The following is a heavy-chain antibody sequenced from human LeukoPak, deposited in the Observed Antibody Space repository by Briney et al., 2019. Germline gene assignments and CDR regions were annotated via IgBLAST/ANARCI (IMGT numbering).Heavy chain of an antibody. CDR1: GFTFSNYA. V-gene: IGHV3-23*01. D-gene: IGHD3-22*01. CDR3: AGGNYYDSSEFDY. CDR2: ITNGAAGT. Sequence: GGSLRLSCAASGFTFSNYAMTWVRQAPGQGLEWVSTITNGAAGTFYADSVKGRFTISGDNSKNTLYLQMNSLRAEDTAVYYCAGGNYYDSSEFDYWGQGTLVTVSS. J-gene: IGHJ4*02.